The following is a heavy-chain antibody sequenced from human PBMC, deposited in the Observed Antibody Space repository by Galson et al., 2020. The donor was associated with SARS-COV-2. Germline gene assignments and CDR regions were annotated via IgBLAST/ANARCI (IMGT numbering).Heavy chain of an antibody. Sequence: SETLSLTCTVSGGSISNKKDFWGWIRQPPGKGLEWIGSIFYSGSTYDNPSLKSRVTISVDTSKNQISLKMSSVTAADTAVYYYAREDGHNFFDYWGQGILVTVSS. V-gene: IGHV4-39*07. CDR1: GGSISNKKDF. J-gene: IGHJ4*02. CDR3: AREDGHNFFDY. CDR2: IFYSGST. D-gene: IGHD3-3*01.